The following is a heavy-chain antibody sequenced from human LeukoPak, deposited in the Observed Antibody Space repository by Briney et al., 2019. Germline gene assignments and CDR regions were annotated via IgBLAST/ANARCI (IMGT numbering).Heavy chain of an antibody. Sequence: GGSLRLSCAASGFTFSSYAMGWVRQAPGKGLEWVANIKEDGSEKYYVDSVKGRFTISRDNAKNSLHLQMNSLRAEDTAVYYCARYRGLGGGYYFDYWGQGTLVTVSS. V-gene: IGHV3-7*04. CDR2: IKEDGSEK. CDR3: ARYRGLGGGYYFDY. J-gene: IGHJ4*02. D-gene: IGHD5-12*01. CDR1: GFTFSSYA.